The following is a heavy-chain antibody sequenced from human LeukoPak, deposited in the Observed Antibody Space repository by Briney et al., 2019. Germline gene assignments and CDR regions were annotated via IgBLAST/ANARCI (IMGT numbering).Heavy chain of an antibody. V-gene: IGHV1-18*01. CDR1: GYTFTDYD. D-gene: IGHD2-15*01. J-gene: IGHJ6*03. Sequence: ASVKVSCKTSGYTFTDYDITWVRQAPGQGLEWMGRVSPYNGNTYYSQRFQDRVIITKDTSTGTAYMDLRDLRTDDTAVYYCARLDIVVVVPRESYYYYMDVWGKGTTVTVSS. CDR3: ARLDIVVVVPRESYYYYMDV. CDR2: VSPYNGNT.